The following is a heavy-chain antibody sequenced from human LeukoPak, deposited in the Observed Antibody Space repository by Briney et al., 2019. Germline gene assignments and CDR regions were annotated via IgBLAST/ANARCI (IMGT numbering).Heavy chain of an antibody. J-gene: IGHJ4*02. V-gene: IGHV3-30*02. CDR2: IWYDGSNK. CDR1: GFTFRSHG. Sequence: GGSLRLSCAASGFTFRSHGMHWVRQAPGKGLEWVAFIWYDGSNKYYTDSVKGRFTISRDNAKNTLYLQMNSLRAEDTAVYYCATDRNSGKYYDYWGQGTLVTVSS. CDR3: ATDRNSGKYYDY. D-gene: IGHD1-26*01.